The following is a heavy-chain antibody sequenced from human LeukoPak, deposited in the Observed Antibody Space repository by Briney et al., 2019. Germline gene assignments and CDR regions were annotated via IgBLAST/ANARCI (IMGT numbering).Heavy chain of an antibody. CDR3: ARDSYYGSGSRAFDI. V-gene: IGHV3-66*01. D-gene: IGHD3-10*01. CDR1: GFTVSSNY. Sequence: SGGSLRLSCAASGFTVSSNYMSWVRQAPGKGLEWVSVIYSGGSTYYADSVKGRFTISRDNSKNTLYLQMNSLRAEDTAVYYCARDSYYGSGSRAFDIWGQGTMVTVSS. CDR2: IYSGGST. J-gene: IGHJ3*02.